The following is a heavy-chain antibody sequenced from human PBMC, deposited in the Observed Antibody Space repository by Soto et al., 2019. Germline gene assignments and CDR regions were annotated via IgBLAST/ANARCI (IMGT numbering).Heavy chain of an antibody. CDR3: ARVSHAESVSYFDK. Sequence: SENLSLTWTVSAGAISRGGYYWSWIRQHPGKGLEWIGYIYYSGSTYYNPSLKSRVTISVDTSKNQFSLKLSSVTAADTAVYYCARVSHAESVSYFDKWYQ. V-gene: IGHV4-31*02. CDR1: AGAISRGGYY. CDR2: IYYSGST. J-gene: IGHJ4*01.